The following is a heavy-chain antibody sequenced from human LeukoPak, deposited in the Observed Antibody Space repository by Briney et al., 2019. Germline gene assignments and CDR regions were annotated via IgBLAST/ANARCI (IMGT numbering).Heavy chain of an antibody. V-gene: IGHV4-34*01. CDR3: AREGQQLVMNWFDP. J-gene: IGHJ5*02. Sequence: SSETLSLTCAVYGGSFSGYYWSWIRQPPGKGLEWIGEINHSGSTNYNPSLKSRVTISVDTSKNQFSLKLSSVTAADTAVCYCAREGQQLVMNWFDPWGQGTLVTVSS. D-gene: IGHD6-13*01. CDR2: INHSGST. CDR1: GGSFSGYY.